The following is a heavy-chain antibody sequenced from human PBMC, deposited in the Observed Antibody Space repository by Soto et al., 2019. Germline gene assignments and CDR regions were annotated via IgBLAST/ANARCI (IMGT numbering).Heavy chain of an antibody. J-gene: IGHJ1*01. CDR3: ARVIPSPAEYFQH. V-gene: IGHV4-30-4*08. CDR2: IYYSGST. CDR1: GITFINAW. Sequence: QLVESGGGLVKPGESLRLSCAVSGITFINAWMSWVRQAPGKGLEWIGYIYYSGSTYYNPSLKSRVTISVDTSKNQFSLKLSSVTAADTAVYYCARVIPSPAEYFQHWGQGTLVTVSS.